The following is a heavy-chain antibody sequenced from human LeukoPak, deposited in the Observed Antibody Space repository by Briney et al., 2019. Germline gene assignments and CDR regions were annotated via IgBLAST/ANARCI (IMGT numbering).Heavy chain of an antibody. J-gene: IGHJ4*01. CDR3: AREQSGTRGWYTFDY. CDR2: IRPDGDRT. Sequence: GGSLRLSCAASGFTFSTYAINWVRQGPGKGLEWVSSIRPDGDRTYYANSVRGRFTISRDNSKDTVYLQINGLRVEDTAVYYCAREQSGTRGWYTFDYWGHGTLVTVSS. V-gene: IGHV3-23*01. CDR1: GFTFSTYA. D-gene: IGHD6-19*01.